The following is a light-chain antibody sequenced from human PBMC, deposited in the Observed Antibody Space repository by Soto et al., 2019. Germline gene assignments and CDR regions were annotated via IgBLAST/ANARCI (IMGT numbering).Light chain of an antibody. CDR1: SSDVGCYNY. CDR2: AVN. Sequence: QSALTQPASVSGSPGQSITISCTGTSSDVGCYNYVSWYQQHPGKAPKLMIYAVNDRPSGVSSRFSGSKSGNTASLTISGLQAEDEAYYYCSSYTSSSNLFGTGTKLTVL. V-gene: IGLV2-14*01. J-gene: IGLJ1*01. CDR3: SSYTSSSNL.